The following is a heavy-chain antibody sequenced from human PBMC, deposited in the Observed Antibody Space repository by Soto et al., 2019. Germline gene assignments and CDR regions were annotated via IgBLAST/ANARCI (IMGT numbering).Heavy chain of an antibody. CDR3: ATYGVYCSGARYYRRTFDS. CDR1: GFTFSNYW. Sequence: GGSLRLSCAASGFTFSNYWMSWVRQAPGKGLEWVANIKHDGSEKYYVDSVKGRFTISRDNAKNSLHLQMNSLRAEDTAVYYCATYGVYCSGARYYRRTFDSWGLGTLVTVSS. J-gene: IGHJ4*02. V-gene: IGHV3-7*01. CDR2: IKHDGSEK. D-gene: IGHD2-15*01.